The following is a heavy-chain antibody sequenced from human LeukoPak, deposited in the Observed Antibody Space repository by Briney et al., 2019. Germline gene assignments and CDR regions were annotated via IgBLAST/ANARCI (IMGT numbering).Heavy chain of an antibody. D-gene: IGHD4-17*01. J-gene: IGHJ5*02. Sequence: GGSLRLSCAASGFTFSSYEMNWVRQAPGKGLEWVSYINSSGSTIYYADSVKGRFTISRDNAKNSLYLQMNSLRAEDTAVYYCARTMTTEGFDPWGQGTLVTVSS. CDR1: GFTFSSYE. V-gene: IGHV3-48*03. CDR3: ARTMTTEGFDP. CDR2: INSSGSTI.